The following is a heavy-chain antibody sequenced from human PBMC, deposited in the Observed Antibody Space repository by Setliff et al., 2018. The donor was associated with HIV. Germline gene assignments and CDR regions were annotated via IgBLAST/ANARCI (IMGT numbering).Heavy chain of an antibody. CDR2: IDPTGGRT. CDR1: GYTFDIYY. D-gene: IGHD3-3*01. V-gene: IGHV1-46*02. CDR3: ARDGIDYDFWSGQNASNWFDP. J-gene: IGHJ5*02. Sequence: ASVKVSCKTSGYTFDIYYIHWVRQAPGQGLEWMGVIDPTGGRTTYAQKFEDRVTMTRDLSTSTVYMELTRLKSEDVAIYYCARDGIDYDFWSGQNASNWFDPWGQGTLVTVSS.